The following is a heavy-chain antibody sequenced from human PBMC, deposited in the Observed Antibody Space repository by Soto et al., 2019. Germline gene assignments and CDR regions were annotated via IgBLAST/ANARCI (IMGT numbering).Heavy chain of an antibody. CDR3: ARGGISHWAYFYYMDV. CDR1: GGSLSDYF. Sequence: SETLFLTCVVSGGSLSDYFWSWIRQPPGMALEWIGEINHLGSINYNPSLKSRVTMSVDTSKNQFSLTLNSVTAADTATYYCARGGISHWAYFYYMDVWDRGTTVTVS. CDR2: INHLGSI. J-gene: IGHJ6*03. V-gene: IGHV4-34*01. D-gene: IGHD2-21*01.